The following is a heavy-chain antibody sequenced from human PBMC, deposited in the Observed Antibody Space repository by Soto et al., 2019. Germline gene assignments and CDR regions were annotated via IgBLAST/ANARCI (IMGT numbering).Heavy chain of an antibody. CDR1: GFTFSDYY. CDR3: FNIFV. Sequence: QVQLVESGGGLVKPGGSLRLSCVASGFTFSDYYMSWIRQTPGKGLEVVSYISVTGTTVYYADSVKGRFTISRDNAKNTLYLQMSGLGDEDMALYYWFNIFVWGQGTMVTVSS. D-gene: IGHD2-15*01. V-gene: IGHV3-11*01. CDR2: ISVTGTTV. J-gene: IGHJ3*01.